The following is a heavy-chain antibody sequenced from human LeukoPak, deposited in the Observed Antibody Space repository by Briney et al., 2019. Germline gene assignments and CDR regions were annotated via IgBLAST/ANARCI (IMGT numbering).Heavy chain of an antibody. CDR2: IYTSGST. CDR3: ARLNYDILTGYWGYFDY. J-gene: IGHJ4*02. Sequence: SETLSLTCTVSGGSIISYYWSWIRQPAGKGLEWIGRIYTSGSTNYNPSLKSRVTMSVDTSKNQFSLKLSSVTAADTAVYYCARLNYDILTGYWGYFDYWGQGTLVTVSS. D-gene: IGHD3-9*01. CDR1: GGSIISYY. V-gene: IGHV4-4*07.